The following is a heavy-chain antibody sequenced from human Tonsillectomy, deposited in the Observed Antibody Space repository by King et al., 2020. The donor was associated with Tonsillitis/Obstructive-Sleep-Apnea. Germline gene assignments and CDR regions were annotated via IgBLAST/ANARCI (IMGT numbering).Heavy chain of an antibody. D-gene: IGHD2-15*01. J-gene: IGHJ5*02. V-gene: IGHV4-39*01. CDR1: GGSISSTSYY. CDR3: ARHGGTPHLNWFDP. CDR2: VYYSVST. Sequence: LQLQESGPGLVKPSETLSLTCTVSGGSISSTSYYWGWIRQPPGKGLEWIGGVYYSVSTYYNPSLKSRVTISVDTSKNQFSLKLRSVTAAETAVYYCARHGGTPHLNWFDPWGQGTLVTVSS.